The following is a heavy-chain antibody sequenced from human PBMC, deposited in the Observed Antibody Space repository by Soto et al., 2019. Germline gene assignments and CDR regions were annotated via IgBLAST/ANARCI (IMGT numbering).Heavy chain of an antibody. J-gene: IGHJ4*02. CDR3: ARDLVPGYTGFSDY. Sequence: ASVKVSCKTSGYTFSXXGINWVRQAPGQGLEWMGWISAYNGNTNFAQKLQGRVSLTTDTSSTTAYMELRSLTSDDTAVYYCARDLVPGYTGFSDYWGQGTLVTVSS. V-gene: IGHV1-18*01. CDR1: GYTFSXXG. D-gene: IGHD5-12*01. CDR2: ISAYNGNT.